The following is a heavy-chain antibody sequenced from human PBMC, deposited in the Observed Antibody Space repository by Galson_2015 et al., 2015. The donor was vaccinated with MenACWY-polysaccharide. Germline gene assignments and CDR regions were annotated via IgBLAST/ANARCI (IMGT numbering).Heavy chain of an antibody. CDR3: ARDPLDSSGYTRGSVFDL. CDR2: IKQDGSEE. J-gene: IGHJ2*01. CDR1: GFTFSSFW. D-gene: IGHD3-22*01. Sequence: SLRLSCAASGFTFSSFWMSWVRQAPGKGLEWVAIIKQDGSEEYYVDSVKGRFSISRDNAKNSLYLQMNSLRSEDTAVYYCARDPLDSSGYTRGSVFDLWGRGTLVTVSS. V-gene: IGHV3-7*01.